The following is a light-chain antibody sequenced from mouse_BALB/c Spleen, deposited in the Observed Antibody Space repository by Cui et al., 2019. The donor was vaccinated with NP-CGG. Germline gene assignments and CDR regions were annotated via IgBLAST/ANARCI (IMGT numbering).Light chain of an antibody. CDR3: ALWYSNHWV. J-gene: IGLJ1*01. CDR2: GTN. V-gene: IGLV1*01. CDR1: TGAVTTSNY. Sequence: QAVLTQESAPTTSPGETVTLTCRSSTGAVTTSNYANWVQEKPDHLFTGLIGGTNNRAPGVPARFSSSLIGDKAALTITGAQTEDEAIYFCALWYSNHWVFGGGTRLTVL.